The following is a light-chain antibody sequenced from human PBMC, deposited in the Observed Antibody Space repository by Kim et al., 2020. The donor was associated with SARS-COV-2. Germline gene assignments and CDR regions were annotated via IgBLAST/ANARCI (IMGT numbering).Light chain of an antibody. CDR3: YSAADNSVV. CDR2: KDS. V-gene: IGLV3-27*01. J-gene: IGLJ2*01. Sequence: SYELTQPSLVSVSPGQTARITCSGDVLAKKYARWFQQKPGQAPVLVIYKDSERPSGIPERFSGSSSGTTVTLTISGAQVEDEADYYCYSAADNSVV. CDR1: VLAKKY.